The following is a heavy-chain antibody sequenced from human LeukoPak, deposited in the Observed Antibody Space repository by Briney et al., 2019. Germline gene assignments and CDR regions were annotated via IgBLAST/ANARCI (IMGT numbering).Heavy chain of an antibody. J-gene: IGHJ4*02. CDR2: IRNDRIT. V-gene: IGHV3-15*01. CDR3: TWMGTIFTVDY. Sequence: PGGSLRLSCVLSGLTFSDAWMSWVRQAPGKGLEWVGRIRNDRITDYAAPVQGRFSISRDNSKNTFYLQMNSLRTEDTGMYFCTWMGTIFTVDYWGQGTLVTVSS. CDR1: GLTFSDAW. D-gene: IGHD5-12*01.